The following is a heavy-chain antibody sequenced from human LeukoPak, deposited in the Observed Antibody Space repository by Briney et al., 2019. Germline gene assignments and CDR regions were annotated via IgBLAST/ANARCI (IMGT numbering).Heavy chain of an antibody. J-gene: IGHJ2*01. Sequence: PSETLSLTCTVSGGSISSYYWSWIRQPPGKGLEWIGYIYYSGSTNYNPSLKSRVTISVDTSKNQFSLKLSSVTAADTAVYYCARGVLGIQAEWYFDLWGRGTLVTVSS. V-gene: IGHV4-59*01. D-gene: IGHD2-8*02. CDR2: IYYSGST. CDR1: GGSISSYY. CDR3: ARGVLGIQAEWYFDL.